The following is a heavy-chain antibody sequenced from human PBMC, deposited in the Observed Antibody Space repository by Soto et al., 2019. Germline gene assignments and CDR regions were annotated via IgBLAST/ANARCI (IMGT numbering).Heavy chain of an antibody. Sequence: EVQLLESGGGLVQPGGSLRLSCAASGFTFISYAMSWVRQAPGKGLEWVSAMSGSGGSTYYADYVKGRFTISRDNSKNTRDMQMKSLRAEDKAVYYCASLAGTGKYYFDYCGQGTLVTVSS. CDR1: GFTFISYA. J-gene: IGHJ4*02. V-gene: IGHV3-23*01. D-gene: IGHD1-1*01. CDR2: MSGSGGST. CDR3: ASLAGTGKYYFDY.